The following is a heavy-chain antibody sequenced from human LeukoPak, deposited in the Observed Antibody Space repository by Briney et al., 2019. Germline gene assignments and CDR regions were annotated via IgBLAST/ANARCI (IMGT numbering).Heavy chain of an antibody. CDR3: ARSAHYGMDV. J-gene: IGHJ6*02. V-gene: IGHV3-21*01. CDR1: GFTFSSYS. CDR2: ISSSSSYI. D-gene: IGHD2-15*01. Sequence: PGGSLRLSCAASGFTFSSYSMNWVRQAPGKGLEWVSSISSSSSYIHYADSVKGRFTISRDNAKNSLYLQMNSLRAEDTAVYYCARSAHYGMDVWGQGTTVTVSS.